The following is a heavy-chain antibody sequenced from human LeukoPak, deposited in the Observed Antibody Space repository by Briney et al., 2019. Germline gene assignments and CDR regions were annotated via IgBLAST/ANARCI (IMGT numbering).Heavy chain of an antibody. CDR2: ISGSGSTI. CDR1: EFXFSNYA. Sequence: GGSLRLSCVASEFXFSNYAINWVRQAPGKGLEWVSYISGSGSTIYYADSVKGRFTISRDNAKNSLYLQMNSLRAEDTAVYYCAREGSIYYFYGMDVWGQGTTVTVSS. J-gene: IGHJ6*02. CDR3: AREGSIYYFYGMDV. D-gene: IGHD2-15*01. V-gene: IGHV3-48*03.